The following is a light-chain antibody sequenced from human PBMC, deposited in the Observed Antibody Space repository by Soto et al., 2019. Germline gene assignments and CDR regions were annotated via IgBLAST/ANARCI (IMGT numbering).Light chain of an antibody. CDR1: QSVRTK. J-gene: IGKJ5*01. CDR2: GAS. V-gene: IGKV3D-15*01. Sequence: EIVMTQSPDTLYVSQGACLTLFGKPSQSVRTKLPWYQQKPGQAPRLLIYGASNRATGIPDRFSGSGSGTESTLTISSLQSEDFAVYYCQQYNNWPPITFGQGTRLENK. CDR3: QQYNNWPPIT.